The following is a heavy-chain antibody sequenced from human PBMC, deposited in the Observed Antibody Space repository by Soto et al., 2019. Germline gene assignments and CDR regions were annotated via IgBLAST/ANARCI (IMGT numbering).Heavy chain of an antibody. J-gene: IGHJ5*02. V-gene: IGHV1-3*01. CDR1: GYTFTSYA. CDR3: ARGEAVAGNVAEFDP. CDR2: INAGNGNT. D-gene: IGHD6-19*01. Sequence: ASVKFSCKASGYTFTSYAMHWVRQAPGQRLEWMGWINAGNGNTKYSQKFQGRVTITRDTSASTAYMELSSLRSEDTAVYYCARGEAVAGNVAEFDPWGQGTLVTVSS.